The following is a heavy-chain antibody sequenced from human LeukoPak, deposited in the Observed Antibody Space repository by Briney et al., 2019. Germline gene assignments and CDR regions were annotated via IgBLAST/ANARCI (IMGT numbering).Heavy chain of an antibody. CDR2: IYYSGST. CDR1: GGSISSSSYY. D-gene: IGHD3-10*01. Sequence: PSETLPLTCTVSGGSISSSSYYWGWIRQPPGKGLEWIGSIYYSGSTYYNPSLKSRVTISVDTSKNQFSLKLSSVTAADTAVYYCASLVVAGWFDPWGQGTLVTVSS. V-gene: IGHV4-39*01. CDR3: ASLVVAGWFDP. J-gene: IGHJ5*02.